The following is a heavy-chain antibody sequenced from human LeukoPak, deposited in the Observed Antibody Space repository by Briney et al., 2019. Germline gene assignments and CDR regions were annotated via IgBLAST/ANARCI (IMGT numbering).Heavy chain of an antibody. D-gene: IGHD3-3*01. CDR1: GGTFSSYA. CDR2: IIPILGIA. J-gene: IGHJ4*02. V-gene: IGHV1-69*04. Sequence: SVKVSCKASGGTFSSYAISWVRQAPGQGLEWMGRIIPILGIANYAQKLQGRVTITADKSTSTAYMELSSLRSEDTAVYYCARGNTGFWSGYYISWGQGTLVTVSS. CDR3: ARGNTGFWSGYYIS.